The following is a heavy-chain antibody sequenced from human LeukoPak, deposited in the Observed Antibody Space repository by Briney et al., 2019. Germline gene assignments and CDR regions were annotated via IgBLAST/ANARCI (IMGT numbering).Heavy chain of an antibody. J-gene: IGHJ4*02. Sequence: SETLSLTCTVSGGSISSDYWSWIRQPAGKGLEWIGRIYTSGSTNYNPSLKSRVTISVDKSKNQFSLKLSSVTAADTAVYYCARDRGRYSYYFDYWGQGTLVTVSS. D-gene: IGHD1-26*01. CDR1: GGSISSDY. CDR3: ARDRGRYSYYFDY. V-gene: IGHV4-4*07. CDR2: IYTSGST.